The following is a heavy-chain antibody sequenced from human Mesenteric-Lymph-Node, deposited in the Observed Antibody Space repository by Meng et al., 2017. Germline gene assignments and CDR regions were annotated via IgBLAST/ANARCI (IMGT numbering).Heavy chain of an antibody. CDR3: ARVTLGHTENDAFDI. CDR2: ISSSADTI. J-gene: IGHJ3*02. D-gene: IGHD1-26*01. V-gene: IGHV3-48*03. CDR1: GFTFSRYE. Sequence: GESLKISCAASGFTFSRYEMNRVRQAPGKGLEWVSYISSSADTIYYADSVKGRFTISRDNAKNSLYLQMNSLRAEDTAVYYCARVTLGHTENDAFDIWGQGTMVTVSS.